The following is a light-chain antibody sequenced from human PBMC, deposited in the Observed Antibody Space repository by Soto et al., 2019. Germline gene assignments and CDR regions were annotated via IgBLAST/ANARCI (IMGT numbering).Light chain of an antibody. CDR1: QSVNHN. J-gene: IGKJ2*01. CDR3: QQSKNWPYT. Sequence: EIVMTQSPATLSVSPGERATLSCRASQSVNHNLAWYQQKPGQAPRLLFYGASFRATGVPARFSGSGSGTDFTLTISSLQSEDFAIYYCQQSKNWPYTFGQGTKLEIK. V-gene: IGKV3-15*01. CDR2: GAS.